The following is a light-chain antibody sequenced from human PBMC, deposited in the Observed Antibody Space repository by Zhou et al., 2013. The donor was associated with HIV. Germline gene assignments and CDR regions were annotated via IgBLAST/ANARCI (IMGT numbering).Light chain of an antibody. J-gene: IGKJ5*01. CDR3: QQYIRFPPH. CDR2: KAS. CDR1: QSISRW. V-gene: IGKV1-5*03. Sequence: DIQMTQSPSTLSASVGDRVIITCRASQSISRWVAWYQQKPGQVPKLLIYKASSLEGGVPSRFSGSGSGTEFTLTITSLQPEDFGTYYCQQYIRFPPHFGQGTRLEMK.